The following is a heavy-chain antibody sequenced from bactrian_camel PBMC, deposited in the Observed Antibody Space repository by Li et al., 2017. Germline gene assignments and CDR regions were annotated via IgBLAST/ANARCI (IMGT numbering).Heavy chain of an antibody. CDR1: GITYVGPC. J-gene: IGHJ6*01. V-gene: IGHV3S53*01. Sequence: HVQLVESGGGSVNVEGSLRLSCVASGITYVGPCMGWFRQAPGKERERVATVDGYGRTSYTNSAKGRFTVTRDKGKNAVYLQMDSLKPEDAGTYYCAVRLNSGCPIRPGDFDYWGQGTQVTVS. CDR2: VDGYGRT. CDR3: AVRLNSGCPIRPGDFDY. D-gene: IGHD1*01.